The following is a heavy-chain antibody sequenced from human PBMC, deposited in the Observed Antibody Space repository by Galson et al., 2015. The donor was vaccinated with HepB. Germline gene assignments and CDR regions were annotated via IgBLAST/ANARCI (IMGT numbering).Heavy chain of an antibody. J-gene: IGHJ4*02. Sequence: SLRLSCAASGFTFSSYSMNWVRQAPGKGLEWVSYISSSSSTIYYADSVKGRFTISRDNAKNSLYLQMNSLRAEDTAVYYCAREAPRGCSSTSCYDSGGFDYWGQGTLVTVSS. D-gene: IGHD2-2*01. CDR3: AREAPRGCSSTSCYDSGGFDY. V-gene: IGHV3-48*01. CDR1: GFTFSSYS. CDR2: ISSSSSTI.